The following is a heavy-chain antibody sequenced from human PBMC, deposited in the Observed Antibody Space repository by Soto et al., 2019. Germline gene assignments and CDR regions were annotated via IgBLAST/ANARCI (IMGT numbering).Heavy chain of an antibody. CDR1: GGSISNSSYY. CDR3: ARDSSSWYSLPFDY. J-gene: IGHJ4*02. CDR2: IYYSGST. Sequence: SETLSLTCTVSGGSISNSSYYWGWIRPPPGKGLEWIGSIYYSGSTYYNPSLKSRVTISVDTSKNQFSLKLSSVTAADTDVYYCARDSSSWYSLPFDYWGQGTLVTVSS. D-gene: IGHD6-13*01. V-gene: IGHV4-39*02.